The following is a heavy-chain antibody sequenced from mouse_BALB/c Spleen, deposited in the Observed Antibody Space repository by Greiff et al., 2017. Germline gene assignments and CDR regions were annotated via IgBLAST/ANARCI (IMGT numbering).Heavy chain of an antibody. V-gene: IGHV3-6*02. D-gene: IGHD2-3*01. CDR3: ARDRWLLREDAMDY. CDR2: ISYDGSN. CDR1: GYSIPSGYY. Sequence: VQLKESGPGLVKPSQSLSLTCSVTGYSIPSGYYWNWIRQFPGNKLEWMGYISYDGSNNYNPSLKNRISITRDTSKNQFFLKLNSVTTEDTATYYCARDRWLLREDAMDYWGQGTSVTVSS. J-gene: IGHJ4*01.